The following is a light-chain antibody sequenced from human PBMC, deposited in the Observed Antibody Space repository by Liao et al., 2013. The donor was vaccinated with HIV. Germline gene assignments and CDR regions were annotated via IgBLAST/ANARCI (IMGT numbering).Light chain of an antibody. CDR3: QMWDSSTAV. CDR1: KLGNTY. Sequence: SYELTQPPSVSVSPGQTASITCSGDKLGNTYASWYQQKPGQSPVLVIYQDNKRPSGIPERFSGSNSGNTATLTISGTQAVDEADYYCQMWDSSTAVFGGGTRLTVL. CDR2: QDN. V-gene: IGLV3-1*01. J-gene: IGLJ2*01.